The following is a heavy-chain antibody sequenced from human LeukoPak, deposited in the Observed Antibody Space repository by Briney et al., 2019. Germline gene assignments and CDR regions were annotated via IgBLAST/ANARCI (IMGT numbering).Heavy chain of an antibody. V-gene: IGHV4-59*08. CDR2: IYYSGST. CDR3: ARRYGSGSYWSFDI. CDR1: GGSISSYH. J-gene: IGHJ3*02. Sequence: SETLSLTCTVSGGSISSYHWSWIRQPPGKGLEWIGYIYYSGSTNYNPSLKSRVTISVDTSKNQFSLKLSSVTAADTAVYYCARRYGSGSYWSFDIWGQGTMVTVSS. D-gene: IGHD3-10*01.